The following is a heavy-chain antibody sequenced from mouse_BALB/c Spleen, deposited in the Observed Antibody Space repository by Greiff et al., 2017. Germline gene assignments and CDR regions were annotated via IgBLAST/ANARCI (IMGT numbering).Heavy chain of an antibody. D-gene: IGHD2-4*01. CDR3: ARMRDYDYAMDY. Sequence: VQLQQSGAELVKPGASVKLSCTASGFNIKDTYMHWVKQRPEQGLEWIGRIDPANGNTKYDPKFQGKATITADTSSNTAYLQLSSLTSEDTAVYYCARMRDYDYAMDYWGQGTSVTVSS. CDR1: GFNIKDTY. V-gene: IGHV14-3*02. CDR2: IDPANGNT. J-gene: IGHJ4*01.